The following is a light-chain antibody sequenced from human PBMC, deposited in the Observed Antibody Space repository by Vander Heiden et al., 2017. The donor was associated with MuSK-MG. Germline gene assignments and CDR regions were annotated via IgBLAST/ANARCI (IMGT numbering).Light chain of an antibody. J-gene: IGKJ3*01. Sequence: DIVMTQSTLAVPVTPGEPPSISCRTSQSILHSNGDTYVEWYLQNLVQSPQLLIYLGSNRASGVRDRFSGSGSGSDFTLKISIVVADDVGVYFCMQDLQAPHTFGHRTKVDIK. CDR3: MQDLQAPHT. CDR2: LGS. CDR1: QSILHSNGDTY. V-gene: IGKV2-28*01.